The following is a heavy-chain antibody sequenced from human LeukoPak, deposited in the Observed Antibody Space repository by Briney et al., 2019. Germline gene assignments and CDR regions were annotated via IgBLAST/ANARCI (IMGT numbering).Heavy chain of an antibody. D-gene: IGHD2-15*01. CDR2: ISSSSSYI. J-gene: IGHJ4*02. CDR3: ASGRYCSGGSCYMDY. CDR1: GFTFSSYS. Sequence: GGSLRLSCAASGFTFSSYSMNWVRQAPGKGLEWVSSISSSSSYIYYADSVKGRFTIFRDNAKNSLYLQMNSLRAGDTAVYYCASGRYCSGGSCYMDYWGQGTLVTVSS. V-gene: IGHV3-21*01.